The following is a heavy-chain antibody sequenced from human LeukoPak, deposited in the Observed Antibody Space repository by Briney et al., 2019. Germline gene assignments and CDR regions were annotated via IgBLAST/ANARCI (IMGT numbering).Heavy chain of an antibody. V-gene: IGHV3-66*01. D-gene: IGHD4-17*01. CDR3: TRIDYGEYYFDY. CDR2: IYSGGST. Sequence: GGSLRLSCAASGFTVSSNYMSWVRQAPGKGLEWVSVIYSGGSTYYADSVKGRFTISRDNSKNTLYLQMNSLRPEDTAVYYCTRIDYGEYYFDYWGQGALVTVSS. J-gene: IGHJ4*02. CDR1: GFTVSSNY.